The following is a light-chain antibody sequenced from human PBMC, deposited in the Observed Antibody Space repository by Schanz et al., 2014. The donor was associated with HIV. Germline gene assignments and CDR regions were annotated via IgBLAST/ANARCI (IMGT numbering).Light chain of an antibody. Sequence: IQMTQSPSSLSGSLGGRVTITCRSSQSIDTHLNWYQQRPGVAPRLLISGASSLQRGVPSRFSGSGSGTDFTLTIRGLQPEDFATYFCQQSYSAPYTFGQGTSMEIK. CDR1: QSIDTH. J-gene: IGKJ2*01. V-gene: IGKV1-39*01. CDR2: GAS. CDR3: QQSYSAPYT.